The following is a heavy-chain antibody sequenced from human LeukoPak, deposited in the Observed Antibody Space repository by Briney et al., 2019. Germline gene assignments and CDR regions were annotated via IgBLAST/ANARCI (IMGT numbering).Heavy chain of an antibody. V-gene: IGHV3-53*01. J-gene: IGHJ6*03. CDR1: GFTVSSNY. CDR2: SYSCGST. Sequence: GETLRLSCAASGFTVSSNYMSWVRQAQGKGLERVSVSYSCGSTYLADSVKGRFTISRDNSKNTLYLQMNSLRAEDTAVYYCASGSGSYRTPYSYMDVWGTGTTVTV. D-gene: IGHD3-10*01. CDR3: ASGSGSYRTPYSYMDV.